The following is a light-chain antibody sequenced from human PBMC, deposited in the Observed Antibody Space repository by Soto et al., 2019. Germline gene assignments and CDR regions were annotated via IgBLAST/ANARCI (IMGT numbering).Light chain of an antibody. V-gene: IGLV2-23*02. CDR1: ISNVGSYKL. Sequence: QSALTQPASLSGSPGQSITISCTGAISNVGSYKLVSWYQQHPGKAPKLMIFEVNKRPSGVSNRFSGSKSGNTASLTISGLKVEDEADYYCCSSGGSPTYVFGTGTKVTVL. CDR3: CSSGGSPTYV. J-gene: IGLJ1*01. CDR2: EVN.